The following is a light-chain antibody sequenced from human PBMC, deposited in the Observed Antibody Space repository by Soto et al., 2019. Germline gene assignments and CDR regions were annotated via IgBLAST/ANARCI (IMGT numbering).Light chain of an antibody. V-gene: IGKV4-1*01. CDR1: QSVLYSSNNKNY. Sequence: DIVMTQSPDSLAVSLGERATVNCKSSQSVLYSSNNKNYLAWYQQKPGQPPKLLIYWASTRESGVPDRFSGSGSGTDFTLTISSLQAEDVAVYYCQQYYSTPLTFGQGTKVE. CDR2: WAS. J-gene: IGKJ1*01. CDR3: QQYYSTPLT.